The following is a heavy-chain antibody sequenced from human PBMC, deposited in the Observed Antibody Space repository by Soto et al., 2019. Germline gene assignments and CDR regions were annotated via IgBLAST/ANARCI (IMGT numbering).Heavy chain of an antibody. V-gene: IGHV1-18*01. D-gene: IGHD6-13*01. CDR2: ISAYNGNT. J-gene: IGHJ6*02. CDR1: GYTFTSYG. CDR3: AREPPYSSSWYPPYYYYGMDV. Sequence: VASVKVSCKASGYTFTSYGISWVRQAPGQGLEWMGWISAYNGNTNYAQKLQGRVTMTTDTSTSTAYMELRSLRSDDTAVYYCAREPPYSSSWYPPYYYYGMDVWGQGTTVTVSS.